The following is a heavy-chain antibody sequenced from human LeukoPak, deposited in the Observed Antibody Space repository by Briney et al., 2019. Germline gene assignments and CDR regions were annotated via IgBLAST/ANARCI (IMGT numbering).Heavy chain of an antibody. V-gene: IGHV4-39*01. CDR2: LYYSGST. D-gene: IGHD3-3*01. CDR1: GGSISSSSYY. CDR3: ARHQYHNYDFWSGSYYYYGMDV. J-gene: IGHJ6*02. Sequence: SETLSLTCTVSGGSISSSSYYWGWIPQPPGKGLEGIVSLYYSGSTYHNPSRKSRVTISVDTSKNQFSLKLSSVTASDTAVYYCARHQYHNYDFWSGSYYYYGMDVWGQGTTVTVSS.